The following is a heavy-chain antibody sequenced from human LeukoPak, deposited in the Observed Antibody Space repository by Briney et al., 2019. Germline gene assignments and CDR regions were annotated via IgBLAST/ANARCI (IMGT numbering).Heavy chain of an antibody. CDR3: ARDRVAAMLYYYYGMDV. Sequence: ASVKVSCTASGYTFTSYGISWVRQAPGQGLEWMGWISAYSGNTNYAQKLQGRVTMTTDTSTSTAYMELRSLRSDDTAVYYCARDRVAAMLYYYYGMDVWGQGTTVTVSS. J-gene: IGHJ6*02. CDR2: ISAYSGNT. CDR1: GYTFTSYG. V-gene: IGHV1-18*01. D-gene: IGHD5-18*01.